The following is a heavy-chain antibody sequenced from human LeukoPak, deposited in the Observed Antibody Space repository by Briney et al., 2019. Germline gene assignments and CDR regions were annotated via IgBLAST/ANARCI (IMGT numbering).Heavy chain of an antibody. V-gene: IGHV3-21*01. J-gene: IGHJ6*02. CDR1: GFTFSSYS. CDR3: AAGIQLWFNYYGMDV. CDR2: ISSSSSYI. Sequence: GGSLRLSCAASGFTFSSYSMNWVRQAPGKGLEWVSSISSSSSYIYYADSVKGRFTISRDNAKNSLYLQMNSLRAEDTAVYYCAAGIQLWFNYYGMDVWGQGPTVTVSS. D-gene: IGHD5-18*01.